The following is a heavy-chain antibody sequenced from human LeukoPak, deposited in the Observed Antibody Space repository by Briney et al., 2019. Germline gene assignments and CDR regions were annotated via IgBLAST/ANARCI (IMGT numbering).Heavy chain of an antibody. D-gene: IGHD4-17*01. Sequence: GGSLRLSCAASGFTFSSYAMTWVRQAPGKGLEWVSSISGGAGSTHYADSVKGRFTFSRDNSKNTLYLQMNSLRAEDTAVYYCAKVRWGTVTTTPVDYWGQGTLVTVSS. CDR1: GFTFSSYA. CDR3: AKVRWGTVTTTPVDY. CDR2: ISGGAGST. J-gene: IGHJ4*02. V-gene: IGHV3-23*01.